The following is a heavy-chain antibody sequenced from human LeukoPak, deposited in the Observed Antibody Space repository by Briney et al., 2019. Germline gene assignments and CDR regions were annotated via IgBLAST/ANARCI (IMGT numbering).Heavy chain of an antibody. V-gene: IGHV3-23*01. CDR3: ASDVVVPAAIDDDAFDI. CDR2: ISGSGGRT. J-gene: IGHJ3*02. D-gene: IGHD2-2*02. Sequence: GXSLRLSCAASGFTFSSYAMSWVRQAPGKGLEWVSAISGSGGRTYYADSVKGRFTISRDNSKNTLYLQMNSLRAEDTAVYYCASDVVVPAAIDDDAFDIWGQGTMVTVSS. CDR1: GFTFSSYA.